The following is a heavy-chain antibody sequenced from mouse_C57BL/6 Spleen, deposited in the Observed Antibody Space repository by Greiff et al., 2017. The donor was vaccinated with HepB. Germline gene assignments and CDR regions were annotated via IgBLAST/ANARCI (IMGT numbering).Heavy chain of an antibody. CDR3: ARHDYGEDY. CDR2: INPGSGGT. CDR1: GYAFTNYL. V-gene: IGHV1-54*01. D-gene: IGHD2-4*01. J-gene: IGHJ2*01. Sequence: QVQLKESGAELVRPGTSVKVSCKASGYAFTNYLIEWVKQRPGQGLEWIGVINPGSGGTNYNEKFKGKATLTADKSSSTAYMQLSSLTSEDSAVYFCARHDYGEDYWGQGTTLTVSS.